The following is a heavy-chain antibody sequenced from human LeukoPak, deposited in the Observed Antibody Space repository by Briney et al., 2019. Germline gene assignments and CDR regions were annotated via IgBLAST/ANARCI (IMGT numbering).Heavy chain of an antibody. D-gene: IGHD4-11*01. CDR1: GGSFSGYY. J-gene: IGHJ4*02. CDR3: ARGPLGTHYSNYAGSGFDY. V-gene: IGHV4-34*01. Sequence: PSETLSLTCAVYGGSFSGYYWSWIRQPPGKGLEWIGEINHSGSTNYNPSLKSRVTISVDTSKNQFSLKLSSVTAADTAVYYCARGPLGTHYSNYAGSGFDYWGQGTLVTVSS. CDR2: INHSGST.